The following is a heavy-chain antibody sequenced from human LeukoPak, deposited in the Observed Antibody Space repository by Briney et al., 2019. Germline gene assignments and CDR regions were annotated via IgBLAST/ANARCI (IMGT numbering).Heavy chain of an antibody. CDR1: GVSIFSSY. V-gene: IGHV4-59*12. D-gene: IGHD3-9*01. CDR2: VHYSGST. J-gene: IGHJ4*02. Sequence: SETLSLTCTVSGVSIFSSYWDWVRQPPGKGLEWIGYVHYSGSTNYNPSLKSRVTISVDTSKSQFSLKLSSATAADTAVYYCATGRSIRYFDYWGQGTLLTVSS. CDR3: ATGRSIRYFDY.